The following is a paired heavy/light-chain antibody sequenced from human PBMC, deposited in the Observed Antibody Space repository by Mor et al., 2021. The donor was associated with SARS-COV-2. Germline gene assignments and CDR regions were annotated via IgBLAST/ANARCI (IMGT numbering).Light chain of an antibody. CDR3: QQSYTSPT. CDR2: DAS. CDR1: QSINTY. Sequence: DIQMTQSPSSLSASVGDRVTITCRASQSINTYLNWYQQKPGEAPKVLIYDASALQSGVPSRFSGSGSGTDFTLTIRSLQPEDFATYYCQQSYTSPTFGQGTRVEIK. V-gene: IGKV1-39*01. J-gene: IGKJ1*01.
Heavy chain of an antibody. CDR3: ARDAKPILGYCSGGSCSGFYYGMDV. CDR1: GFTFSSYG. D-gene: IGHD2-15*01. Sequence: QVQLVESGGGVVQPGRSLRLSCAASGFTFSSYGMHWVRQAPGKGLEWVAVIWYDGSNKYYADSVKGRFTISRDNSKNTLYLQMNSLRAEDTAVYYCARDAKPILGYCSGGSCSGFYYGMDVWGQGTTVTVSS. V-gene: IGHV3-33*08. CDR2: IWYDGSNK. J-gene: IGHJ6*02.